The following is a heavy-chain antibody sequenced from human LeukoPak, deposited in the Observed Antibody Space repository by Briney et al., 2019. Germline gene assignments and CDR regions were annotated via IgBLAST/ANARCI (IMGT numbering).Heavy chain of an antibody. CDR1: GGTFSSYA. J-gene: IGHJ5*02. V-gene: IGHV1-69*04. CDR2: IIPILGTA. CDR3: AYMVRGVMARFDP. Sequence: GASVKVSCKASGGTFSSYAISWVRQAPGQGLEWMGRIIPILGTANYAQKFQGRVTITADKSTSTAYMELSSLRSEDTAVYYCAYMVRGVMARFDPWGQGTLVTVSS. D-gene: IGHD3-10*01.